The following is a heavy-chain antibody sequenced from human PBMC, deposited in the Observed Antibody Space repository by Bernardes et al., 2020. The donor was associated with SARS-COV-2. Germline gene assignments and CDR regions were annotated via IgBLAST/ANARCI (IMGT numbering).Heavy chain of an antibody. CDR3: ARDAGIERPTSWIGP. D-gene: IGHD1-26*01. Sequence: ASVKVSCKASGYSFPSFGFTWVRQAPGHGLEWMGWISASSGKTEYAQNFQGRVTMTADTPTTTASMELSSLRSDDTAIYYSARDAGIERPTSWIGPWGQGTLVTVSS. CDR1: GYSFPSFG. J-gene: IGHJ5*02. V-gene: IGHV1-18*01. CDR2: ISASSGKT.